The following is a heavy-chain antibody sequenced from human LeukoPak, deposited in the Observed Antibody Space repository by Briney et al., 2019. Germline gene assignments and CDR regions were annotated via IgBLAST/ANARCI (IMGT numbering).Heavy chain of an antibody. Sequence: PSETLSLTCTVSGGSLSSSSYYWGWIRQPPGKGLEWIGSIYYSGSTYYNPSLKSRVTISVDTSKNQFSLKLSSVTAADTAVYYCARSMRYFDWLTPNPLFDYWGQGTLVTVSS. J-gene: IGHJ4*02. D-gene: IGHD3-9*01. CDR3: ARSMRYFDWLTPNPLFDY. V-gene: IGHV4-39*07. CDR2: IYYSGST. CDR1: GGSLSSSSYY.